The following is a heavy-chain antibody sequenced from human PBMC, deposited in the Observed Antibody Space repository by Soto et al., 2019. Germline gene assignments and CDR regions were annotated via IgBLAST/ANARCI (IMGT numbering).Heavy chain of an antibody. CDR1: GFTFSSYG. D-gene: IGHD5-12*01. J-gene: IGHJ4*02. CDR2: ISYDGSNK. Sequence: PGGSLRLSCAASGFTFSSYGMHWVRQAPGKGLEWVAVISYDGSNKYYAGSVKGRFTISRDNSKNTLYLQMNSLRAEDTAVYYCAKDGYSGYDSGSFDYWGQGTLVTVSS. CDR3: AKDGYSGYDSGSFDY. V-gene: IGHV3-30*18.